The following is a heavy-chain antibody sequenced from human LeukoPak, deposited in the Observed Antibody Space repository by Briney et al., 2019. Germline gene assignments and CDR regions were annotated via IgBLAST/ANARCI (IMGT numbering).Heavy chain of an antibody. CDR1: GFTFSSYA. J-gene: IGHJ4*02. V-gene: IGHV3-30-3*01. D-gene: IGHD6-19*01. Sequence: QSGGSLRLSCAASGFTFSSYAMHWVRQAPGKGLEWVAVISYDGSNKYYADSVKGRFTISRDNSKNTLYLQMNSLRAEDTAVYYCARERSKWLLHYWGQGTLVTVSS. CDR3: ARERSKWLLHY. CDR2: ISYDGSNK.